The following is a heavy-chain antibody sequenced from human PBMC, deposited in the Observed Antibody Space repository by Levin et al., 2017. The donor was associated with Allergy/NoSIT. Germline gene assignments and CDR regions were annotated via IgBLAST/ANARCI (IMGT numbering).Heavy chain of an antibody. Sequence: SETLSLTCTVSGDSIRNNYWTWVRQPPGKGLELIGYISYSGSTKYNPSLKSRVSMSVDTSKNQFSLKLSSVTAADTALYFCARRFCSGGFCPLDYWGQGTLVTVSS. V-gene: IGHV4-59*08. CDR2: ISYSGST. CDR3: ARRFCSGGFCPLDY. CDR1: GDSIRNNY. J-gene: IGHJ4*02. D-gene: IGHD2-15*01.